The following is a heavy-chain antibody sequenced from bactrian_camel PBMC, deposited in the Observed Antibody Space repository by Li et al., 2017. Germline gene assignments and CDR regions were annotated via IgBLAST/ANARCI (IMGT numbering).Heavy chain of an antibody. CDR2: IYTGGGST. CDR1: GYASSRFC. V-gene: IGHV3S28*01. J-gene: IGHJ4*01. CDR3: AADRRRHGPPSLRPGDYSV. Sequence: QLVESGGGSVQAGGSQRLSCTASGYASSRFCMGWFRQAPGKEREAVAVIYTGGGSTYYADSVEGRFTISPDNARNWLDLQMDSLEPGDTARYYCAADRRRHGPPSLRPGDYSVWGQGTQVTVS. D-gene: IGHD2*01.